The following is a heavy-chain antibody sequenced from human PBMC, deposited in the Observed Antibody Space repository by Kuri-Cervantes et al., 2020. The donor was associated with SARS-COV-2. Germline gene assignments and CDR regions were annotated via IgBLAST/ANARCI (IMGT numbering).Heavy chain of an antibody. CDR1: GFSLSTSGMR. CDR2: IDWNDDK. J-gene: IGHJ6*02. Sequence: SGPTLVKPTQTLTLTCTFSGFSLSTSGMRVSWIRQPPGKALEWLAHIDWNDDKFYTTSLRTRLTISKDTSKNQVVLRLTNVDPVDTATYYCARFPTVVVPAVTVVYYYYGLDVWGQGTTVTVSS. V-gene: IGHV2-70*04. D-gene: IGHD2-15*01. CDR3: ARFPTVVVPAVTVVYYYYGLDV.